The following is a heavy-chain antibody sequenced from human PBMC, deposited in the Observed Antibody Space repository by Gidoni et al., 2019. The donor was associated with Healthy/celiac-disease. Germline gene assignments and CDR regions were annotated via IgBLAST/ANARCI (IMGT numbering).Heavy chain of an antibody. V-gene: IGHV3-9*01. CDR1: GFTFDDYA. CDR2: ISWNSGSI. CDR3: AIFDQLLIYGMDV. Sequence: EVQLVESGGGLVQPGRSLRLSCAASGFTFDDYAMHWVRQAPGKGLEWVSGISWNSGSIGYADSVKGRFTISRDNAKNSLYLQMNSLRAEDTALYYCAIFDQLLIYGMDVWGQGTTVTVSS. J-gene: IGHJ6*02. D-gene: IGHD2-2*01.